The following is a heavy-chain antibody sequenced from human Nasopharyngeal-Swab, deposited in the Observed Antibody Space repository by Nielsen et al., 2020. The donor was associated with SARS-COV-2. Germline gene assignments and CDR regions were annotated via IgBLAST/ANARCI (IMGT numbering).Heavy chain of an antibody. V-gene: IGHV1-69*04. CDR2: IIPILGLA. Sequence: SVNVSFKASGYTFSNHAISWVRQAPAQGLDWMGRIIPILGLANYAQKFQGRLTITADKSTGTAYLELSSLRSEDTAVFYCARDGDDYGDKNAFDIWGPGTLVAVSS. CDR1: GYTFSNHA. D-gene: IGHD4-17*01. J-gene: IGHJ3*02. CDR3: ARDGDDYGDKNAFDI.